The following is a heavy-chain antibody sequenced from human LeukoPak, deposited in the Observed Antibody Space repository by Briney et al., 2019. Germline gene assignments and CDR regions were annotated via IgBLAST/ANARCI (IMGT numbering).Heavy chain of an antibody. J-gene: IGHJ4*02. V-gene: IGHV3-21*01. Sequence: GGSLRLSCAASEFTFSSYTINWVRQAPGKGLEWVSSISSTSTYISYADSVKGRFTISRDNAKNSLYLQMNSLRAEDTAVYYCARARLDSSGRFDYWGQGTLVTVSS. CDR3: ARARLDSSGRFDY. CDR1: EFTFSSYT. CDR2: ISSTSTYI. D-gene: IGHD3-22*01.